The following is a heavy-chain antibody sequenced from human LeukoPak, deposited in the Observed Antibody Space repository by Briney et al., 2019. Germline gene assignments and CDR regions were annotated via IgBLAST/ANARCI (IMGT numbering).Heavy chain of an antibody. Sequence: ASVKVSCKASGYTFTSYAMNWVRQAPGQGLEWMGWINTNTGNPTYAQGFTGRFVFSLDTSVSTAYLQIGSLKAEDTAVYYCARGVTRTTVTTFGYWGQGTLVTVSS. CDR3: ARGVTRTTVTTFGY. CDR1: GYTFTSYA. V-gene: IGHV7-4-1*01. J-gene: IGHJ4*02. D-gene: IGHD4-17*01. CDR2: INTNTGNP.